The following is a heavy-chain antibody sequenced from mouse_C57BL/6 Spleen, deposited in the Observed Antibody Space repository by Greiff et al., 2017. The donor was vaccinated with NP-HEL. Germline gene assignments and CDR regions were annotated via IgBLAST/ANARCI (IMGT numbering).Heavy chain of an antibody. CDR1: GYTFTDYY. V-gene: IGHV1-26*01. Sequence: VQLQQSGPELVKPGASVKISCKASGYTFTDYYMNWVKQSHGKSLEWIGDINPNNGGTSYNQKFKGKATLTVDKSSSTAYMELRSLTSEDSAVYYCARDAEGDYWGQGTTLTVSS. CDR3: ARDAEGDY. CDR2: INPNNGGT. J-gene: IGHJ2*01.